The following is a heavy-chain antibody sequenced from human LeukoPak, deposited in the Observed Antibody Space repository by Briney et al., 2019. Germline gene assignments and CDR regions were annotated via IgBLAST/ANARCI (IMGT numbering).Heavy chain of an antibody. Sequence: GGSLRLSCAASGFTFSSYGMHWVRRAPGKGLEWVAVISYDGSNKYYADSVKGRFTISRDNSKNTLYLQMNSLRAEDTAVYYCANGAAGIIYWGQGTLVTVSS. CDR2: ISYDGSNK. V-gene: IGHV3-30*18. CDR1: GFTFSSYG. CDR3: ANGAAGIIY. D-gene: IGHD6-13*01. J-gene: IGHJ4*02.